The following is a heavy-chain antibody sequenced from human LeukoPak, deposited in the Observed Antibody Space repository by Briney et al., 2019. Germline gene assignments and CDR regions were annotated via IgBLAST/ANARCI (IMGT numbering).Heavy chain of an antibody. CDR2: INHSSAST. D-gene: IGHD4-23*01. CDR3: ARDGGNSAESFDI. Sequence: ASVKVSCKASGYTFASLYMHWVRQAPGQGLEWMGVINHSSASTTYAQKFQGRVTMTRDTSTSTDYMELTSLRSEDTAVYYCARDGGNSAESFDIWGQGTIVTVSS. CDR1: GYTFASLY. V-gene: IGHV1-46*01. J-gene: IGHJ3*02.